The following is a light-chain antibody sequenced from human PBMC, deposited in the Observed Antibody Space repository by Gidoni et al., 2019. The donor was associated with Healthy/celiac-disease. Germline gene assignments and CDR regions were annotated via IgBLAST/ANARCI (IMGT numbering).Light chain of an antibody. CDR1: QSLLHSNGYNY. J-gene: IGKJ4*01. Sequence: DIVMTQSPLSLPVTPGEPASISCRSSQSLLHSNGYNYLDWYLQKPGQSPQLLIYLGSNRASGVPDRFSGSGSGTDFTLKISRVEAEDVGVYYCMQALQTRSTFXGXTKVXIK. CDR3: MQALQTRST. V-gene: IGKV2-28*01. CDR2: LGS.